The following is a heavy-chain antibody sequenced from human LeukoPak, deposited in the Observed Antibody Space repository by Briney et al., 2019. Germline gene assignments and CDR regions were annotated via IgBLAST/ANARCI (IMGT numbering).Heavy chain of an antibody. D-gene: IGHD2-2*01. CDR1: GFTFSSYS. V-gene: IGHV3-21*01. CDR2: ISSSSSYI. Sequence: PGGSLRLSCAASGFTFSSYSMNWVRQAPGQGLEWVSSISSSSSYIYYADSVKGRFTISRDNAKNSLYLQMNSLRAEDTAVYYCASLYCSSTSCYDYYYYAMDVWGKGTTVTVSS. J-gene: IGHJ6*04. CDR3: ASLYCSSTSCYDYYYYAMDV.